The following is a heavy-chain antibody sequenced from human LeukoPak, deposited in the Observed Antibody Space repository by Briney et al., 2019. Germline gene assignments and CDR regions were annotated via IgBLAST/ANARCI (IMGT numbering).Heavy chain of an antibody. CDR1: GFTFSSYA. V-gene: IGHV3-23*01. D-gene: IGHD3-22*01. Sequence: PGGSLRLSCAASGFTFSSYAMSWVRQAPGKGLEWVSAISGSGGSTYYADSVKGRFTISRDNSKNTLYLQMNSLRAEDTAVYYCASVYYYDSSGYHNYFDYWGQGTLVTVSS. CDR3: ASVYYYDSSGYHNYFDY. J-gene: IGHJ4*02. CDR2: ISGSGGST.